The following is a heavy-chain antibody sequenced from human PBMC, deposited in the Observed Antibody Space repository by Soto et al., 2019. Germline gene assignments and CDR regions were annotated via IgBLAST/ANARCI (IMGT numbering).Heavy chain of an antibody. CDR3: ARVGPWDDFSLFDY. J-gene: IGHJ4*02. D-gene: IGHD3-3*01. CDR1: GFTFSDYY. CDR2: ISSSSSYT. Sequence: SGGSLRLSCTASGFTFSDYYMSWIRQAPGKGLEWVSYISSSSSYTNYADSVKGRFTISRDNAKNSLYLQMNSLRAEDTAVYYCARVGPWDDFSLFDYWGQGTLVPVSS. V-gene: IGHV3-11*06.